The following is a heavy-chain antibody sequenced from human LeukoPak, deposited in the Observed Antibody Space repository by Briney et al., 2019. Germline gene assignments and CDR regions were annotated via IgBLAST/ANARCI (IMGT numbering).Heavy chain of an antibody. V-gene: IGHV1-2*06. D-gene: IGHD5-18*01. CDR2: INPNSGGT. Sequence: ASVKVSCKASGYTFTGYYMHWVRQAPGQGLEWMGRINPNSGGTSYAQKFQGRVTMTRDTSISTAYMELSRLRSDDTAVYYCAQLGGYSYGPIDYWGQGTLVTVSS. CDR1: GYTFTGYY. J-gene: IGHJ4*02. CDR3: AQLGGYSYGPIDY.